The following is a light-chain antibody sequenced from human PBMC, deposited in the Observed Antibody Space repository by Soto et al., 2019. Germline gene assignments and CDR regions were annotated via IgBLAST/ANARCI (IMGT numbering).Light chain of an antibody. J-gene: IGKJ3*01. V-gene: IGKV3-20*01. CDR2: GAS. Sequence: EIVLTQSPGTLSLSPGERATLSCRASQSVSSSYLAWYQQKPGQAPRLLIYGASSRATGIPDRFSGSGSGTDFTLTISRLVPEDLAVYYCEPYGSSLFTFGPGTKVDIK. CDR1: QSVSSSY. CDR3: EPYGSSLFT.